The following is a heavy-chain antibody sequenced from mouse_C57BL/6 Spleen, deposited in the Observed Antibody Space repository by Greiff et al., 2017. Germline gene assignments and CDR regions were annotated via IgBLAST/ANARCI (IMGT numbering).Heavy chain of an antibody. CDR1: GYTFTSYW. V-gene: IGHV1-64*01. Sequence: VQLQQPGAELVKPGASVKLSCKASGYTFTSYWMHWVKQRPGQGLEWIGMIHPNSGSTNYNEKFKSKATLTVDKSSSTAYMQLSSLTSEDSAVYYCARDYYGSSRLFDYWGQGTTLTVSS. CDR2: IHPNSGST. J-gene: IGHJ2*01. D-gene: IGHD1-1*01. CDR3: ARDYYGSSRLFDY.